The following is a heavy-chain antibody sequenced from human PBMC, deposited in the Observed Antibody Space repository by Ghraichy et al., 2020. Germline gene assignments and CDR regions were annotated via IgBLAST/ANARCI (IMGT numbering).Heavy chain of an antibody. CDR3: AREGRTTNLFDL. D-gene: IGHD4-11*01. V-gene: IGHV4-34*01. Sequence: SETLSLTCAVYGASFSDYWWGWIRQPPGKGLEWIGEMYHSGGTNSNPSLKSRVTMSIDPSKNQFSLKLSSVTAADTAVYYCAREGRTTNLFDLWGPGTLVTVSS. CDR1: GASFSDYW. J-gene: IGHJ2*01. CDR2: MYHSGGT.